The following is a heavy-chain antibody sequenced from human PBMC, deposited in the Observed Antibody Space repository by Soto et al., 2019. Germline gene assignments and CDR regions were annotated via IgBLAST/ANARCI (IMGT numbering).Heavy chain of an antibody. CDR3: ARDIDNRDYYYGLDV. CDR1: GFVFENYA. D-gene: IGHD1-20*01. Sequence: XGSRRLACVASGFVFENYALNWVRQAPGKGLEWISYISNSGNTIYVADSMRGRFTISRDNAKNSLFLQMNSLRADDTAVYYCARDIDNRDYYYGLDVWGQRTTVTVSS. J-gene: IGHJ6*02. CDR2: ISNSGNTI. V-gene: IGHV3-48*03.